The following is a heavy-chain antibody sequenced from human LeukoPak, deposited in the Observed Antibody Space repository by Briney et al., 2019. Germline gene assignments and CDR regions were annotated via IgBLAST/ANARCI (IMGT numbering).Heavy chain of an antibody. CDR1: GFTFSSYW. J-gene: IGHJ4*02. V-gene: IGHV3-7*05. D-gene: IGHD6-19*01. Sequence: GGSLRLSCAASGFTFSSYWMSWVRQAPGKGLEWVANIKQDGSEKYYVDSVKGRFTISRDNAKNSLYLQMNSLRAEDTAVYYCARESNGWYTHFDYWGQGTLVTVSS. CDR3: ARESNGWYTHFDY. CDR2: IKQDGSEK.